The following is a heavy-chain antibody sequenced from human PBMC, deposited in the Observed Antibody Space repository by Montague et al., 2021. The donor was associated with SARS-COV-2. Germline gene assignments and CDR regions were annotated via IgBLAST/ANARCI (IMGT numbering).Heavy chain of an antibody. D-gene: IGHD3-10*01. CDR3: ARVRYYGSGTSLGMDV. V-gene: IGHV4-61*02. Sequence: TLSLTCTVSGGSISSGSYYWSWIRQPAGKGLEWIGRIYTSGSANYNPSLKSRVTISVDTSKNQFSLKLSSVTAADTAVYYCARVRYYGSGTSLGMDVWGQGTPVTVSS. CDR1: GGSISSGSYY. CDR2: IYTSGSA. J-gene: IGHJ6*02.